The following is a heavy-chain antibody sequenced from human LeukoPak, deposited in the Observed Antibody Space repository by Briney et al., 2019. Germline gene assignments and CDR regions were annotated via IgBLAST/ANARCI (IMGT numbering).Heavy chain of an antibody. CDR3: ARESYSSSSGEYHYYYGMDV. Sequence: ASVKVSCKASGYTFTGYYMHGVRQAPGQGLEWMGWINPNSGGTNYAQKFQGRVTMTRDTSISTAYMELSRLRSDDTAVYYCARESYSSSSGEYHYYYGMDVWGQGTTVTVSS. D-gene: IGHD6-6*01. CDR2: INPNSGGT. J-gene: IGHJ6*02. CDR1: GYTFTGYY. V-gene: IGHV1-2*02.